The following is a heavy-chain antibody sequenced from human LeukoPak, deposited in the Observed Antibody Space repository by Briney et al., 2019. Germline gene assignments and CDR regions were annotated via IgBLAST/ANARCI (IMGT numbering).Heavy chain of an antibody. D-gene: IGHD2-2*01. CDR3: ATKYCSSTSCYVVGFDP. CDR2: FDPEDGET. J-gene: IGHJ5*02. V-gene: IGHV1-24*01. CDR1: GYTLTELS. Sequence: ASVKVSCKVSGYTLTELSMHWVRQAPGKGLEWMGGFDPEDGETIYAQKFQGRVTMTEDTSTDTAYMELSSLRSEDTAVYYCATKYCSSTSCYVVGFDPWGQGTLVTVSS.